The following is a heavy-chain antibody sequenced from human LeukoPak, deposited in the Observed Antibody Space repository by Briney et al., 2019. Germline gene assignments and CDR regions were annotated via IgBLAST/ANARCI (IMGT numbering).Heavy chain of an antibody. CDR1: GFTFSTYT. V-gene: IGHV3-21*01. CDR3: ARDLVVITNELF. J-gene: IGHJ4*02. Sequence: GGSLRLSCAASGFTFSTYTMNWVRQAPGKGLEWVSSITDSSSSIYYADSVKGRFTISRDNAKNSLYLQMNSLRAEDTAVYYCARDLVVITNELFWGQGTLVTVSS. CDR2: ITDSSSSI. D-gene: IGHD3-22*01.